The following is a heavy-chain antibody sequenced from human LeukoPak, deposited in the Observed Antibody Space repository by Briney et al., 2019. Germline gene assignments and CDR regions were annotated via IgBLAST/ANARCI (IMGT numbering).Heavy chain of an antibody. Sequence: NPSETLCLTCTVSGVSISSGDYYWGCIRQHPGKGREWTGYIYYSGSSYYNPSLKSRVTISVDTSKNQFSLKLSSVTAADTAVYYCARFYDSSGPARNSFDYWGQGTLATVSS. CDR2: IYYSGSS. CDR3: ARFYDSSGPARNSFDY. V-gene: IGHV4-31*03. D-gene: IGHD3-22*01. J-gene: IGHJ4*02. CDR1: GVSISSGDYY.